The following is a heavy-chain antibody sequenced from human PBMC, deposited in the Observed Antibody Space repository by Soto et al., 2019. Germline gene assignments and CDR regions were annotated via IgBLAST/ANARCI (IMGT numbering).Heavy chain of an antibody. V-gene: IGHV3-11*01. Sequence: QVQLVESGGGLVKPGGSLRLSCAASGFTFSDYYMSWIRQAPGKGLEWVAYISTTGSTIYYPDSVKGRFTISRDNAKKSLYLHMNSLRAEDTAVYYCARAGGSGRSYWSFDPWGRGTLVTVSS. D-gene: IGHD3-10*01. CDR1: GFTFSDYY. CDR2: ISTTGSTI. CDR3: ARAGGSGRSYWSFDP. J-gene: IGHJ2*01.